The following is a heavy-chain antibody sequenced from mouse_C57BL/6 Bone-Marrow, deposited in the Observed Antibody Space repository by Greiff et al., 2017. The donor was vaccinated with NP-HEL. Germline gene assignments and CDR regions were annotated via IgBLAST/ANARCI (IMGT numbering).Heavy chain of an antibody. J-gene: IGHJ4*01. CDR2: INPYNGGT. CDR3: ARRFTTVVAPWAMDY. V-gene: IGHV1-19*01. Sequence: EVQLQQSGPVLVKPGASVKMSCKASGYTFTDYYMNWVKQSHGKSLEWIGVINPYNGGTSYNQKFKGKATLTVDKSSSTAYMELNSLTSEDSAVYYCARRFTTVVAPWAMDYWGQGTSVTVSS. CDR1: GYTFTDYY. D-gene: IGHD1-1*01.